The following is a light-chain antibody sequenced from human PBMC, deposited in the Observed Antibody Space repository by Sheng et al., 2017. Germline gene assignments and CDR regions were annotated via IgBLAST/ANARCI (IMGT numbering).Light chain of an antibody. CDR2: LAS. CDR1: QSLSNW. Sequence: DIQMTQSPSTLSASVGDRVTITCRASQSLSNWLAWYQQKPGKAPELLIYLASKLQRGVPSRFRGSGSGTEFSLTISGLQPEDVATYFCQQAVSFPYTFGQGTRLEIK. CDR3: QQAVSFPYT. V-gene: IGKV1-12*01. J-gene: IGKJ2*01.